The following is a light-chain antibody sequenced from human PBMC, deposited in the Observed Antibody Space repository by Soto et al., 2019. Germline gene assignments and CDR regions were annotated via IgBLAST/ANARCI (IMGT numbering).Light chain of an antibody. V-gene: IGLV2-14*03. J-gene: IGLJ2*01. CDR3: TSWTTSTTMI. Sequence: QSALTQPASVSGSPGQSITISCTGTSSDIGAYNFVSWYQQHPGKAPKLMLYDVNIRPSGVSNRFSGSKSGNTASLTISGLQAEDEADYYCTSWTTSTTMIFGGVTKVTVL. CDR1: SSDIGAYNF. CDR2: DVN.